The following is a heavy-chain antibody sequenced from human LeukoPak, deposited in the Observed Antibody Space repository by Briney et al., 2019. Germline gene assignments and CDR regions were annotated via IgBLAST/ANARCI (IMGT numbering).Heavy chain of an antibody. CDR3: ASLGGYQNGNFDY. D-gene: IGHD1-26*01. V-gene: IGHV4-38-2*01. Sequence: PSETLSLTCAVSGYSISSGYYWGWIRQPPGKGLEWIGTTYHSGSTFYNPSLKSRVTISIDTSKNHFSLKVSSVTAADTAVYYCASLGGYQNGNFDYWGRGALVTVSS. J-gene: IGHJ4*02. CDR1: GYSISSGYY. CDR2: TYHSGST.